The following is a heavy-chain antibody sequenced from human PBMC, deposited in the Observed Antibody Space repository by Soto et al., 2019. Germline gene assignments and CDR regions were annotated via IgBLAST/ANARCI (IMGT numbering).Heavy chain of an antibody. CDR2: ISAYNGNT. Sequence: QVPLVQSGAEVKKPGASVKVSCKASGYTFTSYGISWVRQAPGQGLEWMGWISAYNGNTNYAQKLQGRVTMTTDTSTSTAYMELRSLRSDDTAVYYCAATSLEPRGYSYGYGGNYYYMDVWGKGTTVTVSS. J-gene: IGHJ6*03. D-gene: IGHD5-18*01. CDR3: AATSLEPRGYSYGYGGNYYYMDV. V-gene: IGHV1-18*01. CDR1: GYTFTSYG.